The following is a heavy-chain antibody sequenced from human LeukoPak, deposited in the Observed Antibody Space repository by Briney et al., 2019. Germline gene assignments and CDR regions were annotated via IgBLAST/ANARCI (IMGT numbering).Heavy chain of an antibody. CDR1: GSTFTNAW. J-gene: IGHJ2*01. D-gene: IGHD1-1*01. CDR2: IKSKTDGGTT. V-gene: IGHV3-15*01. Sequence: GGSLRLTCAASGSTFTNAWMSWVRQAPGKGLEWIGRIKSKTDGGTTDYAAPVKGRFTISRDDSENTLYLQMNSLKTEDTAVYFCTTETNWYFDLWGRGTLVTVSS. CDR3: TTETNWYFDL.